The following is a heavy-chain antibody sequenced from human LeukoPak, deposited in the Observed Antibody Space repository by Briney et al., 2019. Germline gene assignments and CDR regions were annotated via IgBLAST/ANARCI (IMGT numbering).Heavy chain of an antibody. V-gene: IGHV4-59*11. J-gene: IGHJ4*02. CDR1: GGSISSHY. D-gene: IGHD5-18*01. CDR3: ARDKQPGDY. Sequence: SETLSLTCTVSGGSISSHYWGWIRQPPGKGLEWIGYIYYSGDTTYNPSLKSRVTISVDTSKNQFSLKLSSVTAADTAVYYCARDKQPGDYWGQGALVTVSS. CDR2: IYYSGDT.